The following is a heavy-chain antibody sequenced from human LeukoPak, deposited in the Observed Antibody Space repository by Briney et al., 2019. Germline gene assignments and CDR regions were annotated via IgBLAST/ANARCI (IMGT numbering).Heavy chain of an antibody. J-gene: IGHJ6*02. D-gene: IGHD3-16*01. CDR1: GFTFSSSA. CDR3: ARDGGRPPYYYGMDV. Sequence: GRSLRPSCAAAGFTFSSSAMHWARQAPGKGLEWVAVISYDGRNKYYADSVKGRFTISRDHSKNTLYLRINSLRAEDTAVYYCARDGGRPPYYYGMDVWRQGTTVTV. CDR2: ISYDGRNK. V-gene: IGHV3-30*04.